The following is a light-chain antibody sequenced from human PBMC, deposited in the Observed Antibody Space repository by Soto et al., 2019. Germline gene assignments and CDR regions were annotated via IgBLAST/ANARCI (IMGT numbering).Light chain of an antibody. CDR3: QQYHNSPPT. CDR1: QSVSSSY. J-gene: IGKJ1*01. CDR2: AAS. V-gene: IGKV3-20*01. Sequence: EIVLTQSPGTLSLSPGERATLSCSARQSVSSSYLAWYQQKPVQAPRLLSYAASSSATGIPDRFSGSGSGTYFTLTISRLEPEDFAVFYCQQYHNSPPTFGQGTTLEIK.